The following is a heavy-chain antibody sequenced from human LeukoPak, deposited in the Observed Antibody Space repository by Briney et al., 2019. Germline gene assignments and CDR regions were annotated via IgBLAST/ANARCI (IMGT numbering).Heavy chain of an antibody. V-gene: IGHV3-53*04. CDR3: ARDPTNYYGMDV. J-gene: IGHJ6*02. Sequence: GGSLRLSCAASGFTVSSNYMSWVRQAPGKGLEWVSVIYSGGSTYYADSVKGRFTIFRHNSKNTLYLQMNSLRAEDTAVYYCARDPTNYYGMDVWGQGTTVTVSS. CDR2: IYSGGST. CDR1: GFTVSSNY. D-gene: IGHD1-1*01.